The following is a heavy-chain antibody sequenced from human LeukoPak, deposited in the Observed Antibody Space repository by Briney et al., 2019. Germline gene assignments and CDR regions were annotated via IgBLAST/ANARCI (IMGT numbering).Heavy chain of an antibody. CDR1: GGSFSGYY. V-gene: IGHV4-34*01. Sequence: PSETLSLTCAVCGGSFSGYYWSWIRQPPGKGLEWIGEINQSGSTNYNPSLKSRVTISADTSKNQFSLKLSSVTAADTAVYYCARGWYYYYYMDVWGKGTTVTVSS. CDR2: INQSGST. CDR3: ARGWYYYYYMDV. J-gene: IGHJ6*03.